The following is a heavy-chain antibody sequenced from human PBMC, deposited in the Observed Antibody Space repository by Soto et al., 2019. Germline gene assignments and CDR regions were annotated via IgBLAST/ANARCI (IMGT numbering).Heavy chain of an antibody. CDR2: ISYDGSNK. J-gene: IGHJ4*02. CDR1: GFTFSSYG. CDR3: AKGLGWGSDY. V-gene: IGHV3-30*18. D-gene: IGHD7-27*01. Sequence: GGSLRLSCAASGFTFSSYGMHWVRQAPGKGLEWVAVISYDGSNKYYADSVKGRFTISRDNSKNTLYLQMNSLRAEDTAVYYCAKGLGWGSDYWGQGTLVTVSS.